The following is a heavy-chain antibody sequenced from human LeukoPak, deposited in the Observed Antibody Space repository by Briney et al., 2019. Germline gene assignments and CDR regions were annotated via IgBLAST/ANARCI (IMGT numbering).Heavy chain of an antibody. CDR3: AREYCSSTSCRSDAFDI. J-gene: IGHJ3*02. Sequence: PGGSLRLSCAASGFTVSSNYMSWVRQAPGKGLEWVSIIYSGGSTYYADSVKGRSTISRDNSKNTLYLQMNSLRAEDTAVYYCAREYCSSTSCRSDAFDIWGQGTMVTVSS. V-gene: IGHV3-53*01. CDR2: IYSGGST. CDR1: GFTVSSNY. D-gene: IGHD2-2*01.